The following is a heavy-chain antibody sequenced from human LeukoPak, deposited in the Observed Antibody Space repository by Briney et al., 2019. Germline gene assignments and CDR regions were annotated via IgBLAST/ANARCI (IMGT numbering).Heavy chain of an antibody. CDR2: ISGSGGST. CDR1: GFTFSSYA. D-gene: IGHD3-3*01. J-gene: IGHJ5*02. V-gene: IGHV3-23*01. Sequence: PGGPLRLSCAASGFTFSSYAMSWVRQAPGKGLEWVSAISGSGGSTYYADSVKGRFTISRDNSKNTLYLQMNSLRAEDTAVYYCAKDLGAYYDFWSGYPYNWFDPWGQGTLVTVSS. CDR3: AKDLGAYYDFWSGYPYNWFDP.